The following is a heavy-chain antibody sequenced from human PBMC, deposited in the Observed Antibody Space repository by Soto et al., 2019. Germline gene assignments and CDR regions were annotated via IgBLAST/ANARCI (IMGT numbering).Heavy chain of an antibody. CDR2: INSDGTTI. CDR1: GFTFSSRW. V-gene: IGHV3-74*01. CDR3: ARGTQTTVTTRLFDC. Sequence: WGSLRLSCAASGFTFSSRWMHWVRQAPGKGLVWVSRINSDGTTITYADSVKGRFTISRDNAKNTLYLQMNSLRAEDTAVYYCARGTQTTVTTRLFDCWGQGTLVTVS. J-gene: IGHJ4*02. D-gene: IGHD4-17*01.